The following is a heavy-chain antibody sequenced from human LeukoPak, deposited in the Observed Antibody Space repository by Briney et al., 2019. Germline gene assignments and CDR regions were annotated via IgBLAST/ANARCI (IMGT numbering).Heavy chain of an antibody. CDR2: ISVSSGST. CDR3: ASRGGLYYDSSGYSFDY. Sequence: GGSLRLSCAASGFTFSSYAMTWVRQAPGKGLEWVSGISVSSGSTYYADSVKGRFTISRDNAKNSLYLQMNSLRAEDTAVYYCASRGGLYYDSSGYSFDYWGQGTLVTVSS. V-gene: IGHV3-23*01. CDR1: GFTFSSYA. D-gene: IGHD3-22*01. J-gene: IGHJ4*02.